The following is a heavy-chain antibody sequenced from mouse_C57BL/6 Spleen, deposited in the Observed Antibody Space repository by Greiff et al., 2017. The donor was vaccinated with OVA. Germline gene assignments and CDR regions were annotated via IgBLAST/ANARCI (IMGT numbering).Heavy chain of an antibody. Sequence: QVQLQQSGAELAKPGASVKLSCKASGYTFTSYWMHWVKQRPGQGLEWIGYINPSSGYTKYNQKFKDKATLTADKSSSTAYMQLSSLTYEDSAVYYCAISNHDYYYAMDYWGQGTSVTVSS. J-gene: IGHJ4*01. CDR1: GYTFTSYW. CDR3: AISNHDYYYAMDY. V-gene: IGHV1-7*01. CDR2: INPSSGYT. D-gene: IGHD2-5*01.